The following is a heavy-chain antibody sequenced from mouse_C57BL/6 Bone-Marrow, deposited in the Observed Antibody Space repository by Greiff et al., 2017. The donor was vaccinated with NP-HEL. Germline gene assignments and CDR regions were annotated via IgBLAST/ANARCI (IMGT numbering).Heavy chain of an antibody. CDR3: ARGGRSSQAGLAY. Sequence: VQLQQPGAELVKPGASVKMSCKASGFTFTSYWITWVKQRPGQGLEWIGVIYPGCGSTNYTAKFKSKATLTVDTSSSTAYMQLSSLTSEDAAVYYCARGGRSSQAGLAYWGQGTLVTVSA. J-gene: IGHJ3*01. CDR2: IYPGCGST. V-gene: IGHV1-55*01. CDR1: GFTFTSYW. D-gene: IGHD1-1*01.